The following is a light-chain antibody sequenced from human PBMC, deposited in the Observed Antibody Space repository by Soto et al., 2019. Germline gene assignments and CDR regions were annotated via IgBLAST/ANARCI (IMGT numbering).Light chain of an antibody. Sequence: QSALTQPASVSGSPGQSITISCTGTSSDVGGYNYVSWYQQHPGKAPKLMIYDVNNRPSGVSNRFSGSKSGNTASLTISGLQPEDEADYYCLSYTSANTRVFGGGTKLTVL. CDR3: LSYTSANTRV. CDR1: SSDVGGYNY. V-gene: IGLV2-14*01. J-gene: IGLJ3*02. CDR2: DVN.